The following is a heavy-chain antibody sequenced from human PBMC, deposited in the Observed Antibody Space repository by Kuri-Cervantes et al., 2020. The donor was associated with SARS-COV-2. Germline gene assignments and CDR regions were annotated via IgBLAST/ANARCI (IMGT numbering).Heavy chain of an antibody. Sequence: SETLSLTCTVSGGSISGDNYYWSWIRQPAGKGLEWIGYFYTSGSTNYNPSLESRVTMSLDTSKNQFSLNLISVTAADTAVYYCARLGGYRSGYNWFDPWGQGTLVTVSS. CDR2: FYTSGST. D-gene: IGHD5-18*01. CDR1: GGSISGDNYY. V-gene: IGHV4-61*09. J-gene: IGHJ5*02. CDR3: ARLGGYRSGYNWFDP.